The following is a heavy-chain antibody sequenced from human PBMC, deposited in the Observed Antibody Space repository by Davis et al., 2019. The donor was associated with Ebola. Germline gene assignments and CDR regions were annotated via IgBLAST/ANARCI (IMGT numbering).Heavy chain of an antibody. CDR2: IYYSGNT. D-gene: IGHD3-22*01. Sequence: MPSETLSLTCTVPGGSISSYYWSWIRQLPGKGLEWIGYIYYSGNTNYNPSLKSRVTISVDTSKNQFSLKLSSVTAADTAVYYCASLSNYYDSSGLGNWFDPWGQGTLVTVSS. CDR3: ASLSNYYDSSGLGNWFDP. CDR1: GGSISSYY. J-gene: IGHJ5*02. V-gene: IGHV4-59*08.